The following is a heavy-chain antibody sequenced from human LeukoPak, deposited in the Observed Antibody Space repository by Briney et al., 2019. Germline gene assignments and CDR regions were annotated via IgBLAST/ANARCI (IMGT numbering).Heavy chain of an antibody. Sequence: PSETLSLTCTVSGGSISSSSYYWGWIRQPPGKGLEWIGSIYYSGSTYYNPSLKSRVTISVDTSKNQFSLKLSSVTAADTAVYYCARSGVVAGIHWFDPWGQGTLVTVSS. V-gene: IGHV4-39*01. CDR2: IYYSGST. CDR3: ARSGVVAGIHWFDP. CDR1: GGSISSSSYY. J-gene: IGHJ5*02. D-gene: IGHD2-15*01.